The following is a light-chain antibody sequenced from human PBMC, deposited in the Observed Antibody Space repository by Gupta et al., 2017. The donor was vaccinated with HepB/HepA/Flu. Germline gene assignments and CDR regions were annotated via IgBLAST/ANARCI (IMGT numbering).Light chain of an antibody. V-gene: IGLV1-47*01. CDR3: AAWDDSRSGWA. Sequence: QSVLPPPPSASGTPGQRVTISCSGSSSNVGRNYVSWYQQLPGTAPKLLIYDSNQRPSGVPDRFSGSKSGTSASLAIGGLRAEDEADYYCAAWDDSRSGWAFGGGTKVTVL. CDR2: DSN. CDR1: SSNVGRNY. J-gene: IGLJ3*02.